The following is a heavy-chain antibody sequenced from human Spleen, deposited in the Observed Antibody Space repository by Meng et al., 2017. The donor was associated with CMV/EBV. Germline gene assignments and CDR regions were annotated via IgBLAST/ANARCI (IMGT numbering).Heavy chain of an antibody. J-gene: IGHJ4*02. CDR3: ARAGLGYCSVTSCYNDY. Sequence: SLKISCAASGFIFDQFAMHWVRQTPEKGLEWVSGISWNSGRIQYADSVKGRFTVSRDNAKNSLYLQMSSLRAEDTAMYFCARAGLGYCSVTSCYNDYWGQGTLVTVSS. V-gene: IGHV3-9*01. CDR1: GFIFDQFA. D-gene: IGHD2-2*02. CDR2: ISWNSGRI.